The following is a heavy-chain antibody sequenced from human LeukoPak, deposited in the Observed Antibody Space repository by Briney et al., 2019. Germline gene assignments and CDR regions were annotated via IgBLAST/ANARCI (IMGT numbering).Heavy chain of an antibody. Sequence: PSETLSLTCTVSGDSIITSTYYWGWIRQPPGKGLEWIGTIYYNGNTYHNPSLKSRVTISVDTYKNQFSLKLSSVTAADTAVYYCARHLIVMVRGVITDYFDYWGQGTLVSVSS. CDR2: IYYNGNT. J-gene: IGHJ4*02. V-gene: IGHV4-39*01. CDR1: GDSIITSTYY. CDR3: ARHLIVMVRGVITDYFDY. D-gene: IGHD3-10*01.